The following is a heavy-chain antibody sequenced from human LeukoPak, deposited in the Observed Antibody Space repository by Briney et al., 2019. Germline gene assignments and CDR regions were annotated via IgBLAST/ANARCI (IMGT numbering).Heavy chain of an antibody. CDR3: ARDDRSGSYIDY. CDR2: IWYDGSNK. Sequence: PGRSLRLSCAASGFTFSSYGMHWVRQAPGKGLEWVAVIWYDGSNKYYADSVKGRFTISRDNSKNTLYLQMNSLRAEDTAVYYCARDDRSGSYIDYWGQGTLVSVSS. J-gene: IGHJ4*02. D-gene: IGHD1-26*01. CDR1: GFTFSSYG. V-gene: IGHV3-33*01.